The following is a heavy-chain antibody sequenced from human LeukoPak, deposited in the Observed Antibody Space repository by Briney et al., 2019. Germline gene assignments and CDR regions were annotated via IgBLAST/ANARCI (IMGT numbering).Heavy chain of an antibody. CDR1: GFTFSSYA. J-gene: IGHJ4*02. Sequence: PGGSLRLSCAASGFTFSSYAMHWVRQAPGKGLEWVAVISYDGSNKYYADSVKGRFTISRDNAKNSLYLQMNSLRAEDTAVYYCARDVRGYKYWGQGTLVTVSS. CDR3: ARDVRGYKY. D-gene: IGHD3-10*02. V-gene: IGHV3-30*04. CDR2: ISYDGSNK.